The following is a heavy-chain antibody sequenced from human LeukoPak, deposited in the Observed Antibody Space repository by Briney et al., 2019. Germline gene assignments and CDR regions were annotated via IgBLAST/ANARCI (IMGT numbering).Heavy chain of an antibody. D-gene: IGHD1-1*01. CDR1: GGSISSYY. V-gene: IGHV4-59*12. J-gene: IGHJ3*02. Sequence: SETLSLTCTVSGGSISSYYWSWIRQPPGKELEWIGYIYYSGSTNYNPSLKSRVTISVDTSKNQFSLKLSSVTAADTAVYYCARGNAHDAFDIWGQGTMVTVSS. CDR3: ARGNAHDAFDI. CDR2: IYYSGST.